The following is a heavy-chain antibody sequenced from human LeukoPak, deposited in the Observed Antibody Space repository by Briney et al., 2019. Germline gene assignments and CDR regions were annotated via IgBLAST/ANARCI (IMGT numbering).Heavy chain of an antibody. V-gene: IGHV1-69*05. Sequence: ASVKVSCKASGGTFSSYAISWVRQAPGQGLEWMGGIIPIFGTANYAQKFQGRVTITTDESTSTAYMELSSLRSEDTAVYYCAVDRYCSSTSCYRKYYYYYYMDVWGKGNTVTVCS. CDR3: AVDRYCSSTSCYRKYYYYYYMDV. CDR1: GGTFSSYA. CDR2: IIPIFGTA. J-gene: IGHJ6*03. D-gene: IGHD2-2*01.